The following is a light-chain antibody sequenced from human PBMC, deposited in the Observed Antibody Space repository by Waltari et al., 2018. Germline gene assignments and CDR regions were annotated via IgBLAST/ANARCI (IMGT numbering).Light chain of an antibody. CDR3: QSYDNTGRGSVL. Sequence: LTQPPPLSGAPGHRVTISCTGSSSAIGSFGVHWYQPRPCSVPRLLIYDTTHRPSGVPDRFSAAKSDTSASLDIAGLQPDDEADYYCQSYDNTGRGSVLIGGGTRLTVL. CDR2: DTT. V-gene: IGLV1-40*01. CDR1: SSAIGSFG. J-gene: IGLJ2*01.